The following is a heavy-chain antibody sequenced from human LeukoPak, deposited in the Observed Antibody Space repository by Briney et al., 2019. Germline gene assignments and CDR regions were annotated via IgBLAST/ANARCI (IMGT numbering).Heavy chain of an antibody. V-gene: IGHV1-2*02. D-gene: IGHD1-1*01. CDR2: LRGDTGDT. CDR3: ARVRDNACDY. J-gene: IGHJ4*02. CDR1: GYMVSDYY. Sequence: GASVTVSCKTSGYMVSDYYMHWVRQAPGQGLEWMGWLRGDTGDTDSPQKFKGRVTMTRDTATNTAYMQLSRLTYDDTAIYFCARVRDNACDYWGQGTLVTASS.